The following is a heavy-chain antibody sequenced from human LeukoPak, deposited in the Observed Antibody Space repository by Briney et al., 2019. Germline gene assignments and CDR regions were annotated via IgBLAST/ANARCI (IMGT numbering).Heavy chain of an antibody. Sequence: PSETLSLTCTVSGGSISSYYWSWIRQPPGKGLEWIGYIYNSGSTNYNPSLKSRVTISVDTSKNQFSLNLTSVTAADTAMYYCARDAHYYGVDYWGQGTLVTVSS. CDR3: ARDAHYYGVDY. D-gene: IGHD3-10*01. V-gene: IGHV4-59*12. CDR2: IYNSGST. J-gene: IGHJ4*02. CDR1: GGSISSYY.